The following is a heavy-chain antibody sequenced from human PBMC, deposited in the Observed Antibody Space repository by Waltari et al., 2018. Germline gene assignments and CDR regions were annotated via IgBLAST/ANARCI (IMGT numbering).Heavy chain of an antibody. J-gene: IGHJ4*02. D-gene: IGHD2-2*01. CDR1: GDSISGNYW. CDR3: AGDRAIGLFFDY. CDR2: VYHSGXX. Sequence: QVQLQESGQGLVKPSGTLSLTCAVSGDSISGNYWWGWVRQSPEKGLEWIGQVYHSGXXXXNPSLQSRVTISVDKPKNQFSLNLNSVTAADTAVYYCAGDRAIGLFFDYWGRGTLVTVSS. V-gene: IGHV4-4*02.